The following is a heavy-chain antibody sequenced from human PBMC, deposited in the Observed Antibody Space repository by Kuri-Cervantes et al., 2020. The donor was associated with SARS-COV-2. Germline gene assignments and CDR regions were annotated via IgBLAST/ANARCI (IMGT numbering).Heavy chain of an antibody. CDR3: ARADPLFAVWFDP. Sequence: SETLSLTCAISGDSVSSNSAAWNCIRQSPSRGLEWLGRTYYRSKWYNDYAVSVKSRITINPDTSKNQFSLQLNSVTPEDTAVYYCARADPLFAVWFDPWGQGTLVTVSS. V-gene: IGHV6-1*01. CDR2: TYYRSKWYN. CDR1: GDSVSSNSAA. J-gene: IGHJ5*02. D-gene: IGHD3-3*01.